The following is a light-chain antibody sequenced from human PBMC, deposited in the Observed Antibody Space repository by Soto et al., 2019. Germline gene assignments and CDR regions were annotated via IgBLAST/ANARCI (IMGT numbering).Light chain of an antibody. Sequence: DVQMTQSPSSLSAAVGDRVTITCLAIQSIASYLAWFQQKPGKVPKLLIYATSTLQSGVPSRFSGSGSGTDFTLTISSLQPEDVATYYCQKYNSAPLTFGGGTKVEIK. CDR3: QKYNSAPLT. CDR1: QSIASY. CDR2: ATS. V-gene: IGKV1-27*01. J-gene: IGKJ4*01.